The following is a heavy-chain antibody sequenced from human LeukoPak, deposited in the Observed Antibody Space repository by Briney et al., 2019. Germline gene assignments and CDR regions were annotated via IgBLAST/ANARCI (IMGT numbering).Heavy chain of an antibody. CDR3: ARGEKYCTNGICYQKWGPFDY. CDR1: GFTFSDYC. V-gene: IGHV3-11*04. D-gene: IGHD2-8*01. Sequence: GGSLRLSCAASGFTFSDYCLSWIRQAPGKGLEWVSYISSSGSAIYYADSVKGRFTISRDNAKNSLYLQMNSLRAEDTAVYYCARGEKYCTNGICYQKWGPFDYWGQGTLVTVSS. J-gene: IGHJ4*02. CDR2: ISSSGSAI.